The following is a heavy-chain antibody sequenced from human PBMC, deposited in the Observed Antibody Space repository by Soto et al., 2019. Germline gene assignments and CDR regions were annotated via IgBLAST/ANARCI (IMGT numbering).Heavy chain of an antibody. V-gene: IGHV1-2*04. CDR3: ARARFSDDSSGYPPPYYGMDV. Sequence: ASVKVSCKASGCTFTNYGISWVRQAPGQGLEWMGWISAHNGGTNYAQKFQGWVTMTRDTSISTAYMELSRLRSDDTAVYYCARARFSDDSSGYPPPYYGMDVWGQGTTVTVSS. CDR1: GCTFTNYG. CDR2: ISAHNGGT. J-gene: IGHJ6*02. D-gene: IGHD3-22*01.